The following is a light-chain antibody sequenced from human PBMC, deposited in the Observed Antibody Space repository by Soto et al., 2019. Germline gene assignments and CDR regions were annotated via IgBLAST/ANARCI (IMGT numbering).Light chain of an antibody. Sequence: QSVLTQPASVSASPGQSITISCTGTSSDIGAYNSVSWYQQHPGEAPQLIIYDVSYRPSGISSRFSGSKSGNTASLTVSGLPADDHADHFLPSYTTGRIRVFRGGTKLPLL. CDR1: SSDIGAYNS. CDR3: PSYTTGRIRV. CDR2: DVS. J-gene: IGLJ2*01. V-gene: IGLV2-14*03.